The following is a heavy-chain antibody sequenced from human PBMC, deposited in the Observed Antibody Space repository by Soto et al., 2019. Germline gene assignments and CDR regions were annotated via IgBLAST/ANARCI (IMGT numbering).Heavy chain of an antibody. CDR2: ITSVGYT. D-gene: IGHD4-4*01. J-gene: IGHJ4*02. CDR1: GFTFSNYV. Sequence: PAGSLRLSCETSGFTFSNYVMGWVRQAPGEGLEWVAAITSVGYTYYVDSRKGRFTISRDNSKNTLYLQMNSLSAEDMAVYYCEKDINYYSNSYFDYWGQGTLVTVSS. CDR3: EKDINYYSNSYFDY. V-gene: IGHV3-23*01.